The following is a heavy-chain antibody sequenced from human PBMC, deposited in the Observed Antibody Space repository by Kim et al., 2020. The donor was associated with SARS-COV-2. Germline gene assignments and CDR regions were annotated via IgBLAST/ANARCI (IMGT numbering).Heavy chain of an antibody. D-gene: IGHD3-3*01. V-gene: IGHV3-11*06. CDR3: ARGPYDFWSGYYTGNLDY. Sequence: KGRFTISRDNAKNSLYLQMNSLRAEDTAVYYCARGPYDFWSGYYTGNLDYWGQGTLVTVSS. J-gene: IGHJ4*02.